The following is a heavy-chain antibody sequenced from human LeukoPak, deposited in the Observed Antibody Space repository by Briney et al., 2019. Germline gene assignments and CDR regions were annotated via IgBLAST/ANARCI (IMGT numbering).Heavy chain of an antibody. V-gene: IGHV1-2*02. CDR3: ARGSLSAAGMYNWFDP. CDR2: SNLNSGGT. Sequence: ASVTVSCKASGYTFTGYYMHWVRQAPGQGLEWVGWSNLNSGGTNYAQKFQGRVTMTRDTSISTAYMELSRLRADDTAVYYCARGSLSAAGMYNWFDPWGQGTLVTVSS. CDR1: GYTFTGYY. D-gene: IGHD6-13*01. J-gene: IGHJ5*02.